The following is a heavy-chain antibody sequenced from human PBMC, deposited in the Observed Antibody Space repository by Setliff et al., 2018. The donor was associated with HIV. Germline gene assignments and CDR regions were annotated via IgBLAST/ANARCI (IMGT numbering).Heavy chain of an antibody. Sequence: SETLSLTCAVSGYSISSGYYWGWIRQPPGKGLEWIGSIYYSGSTYYNPSLKSRVTISVDTSKNQFSLTLSSVTAADTAMYYCATYAGNGGGKGYWGQGTLVTVSS. CDR3: ATYAGNGGGKGY. CDR2: IYYSGST. V-gene: IGHV4-38-2*01. J-gene: IGHJ4*02. D-gene: IGHD2-21*01. CDR1: GYSISSGYY.